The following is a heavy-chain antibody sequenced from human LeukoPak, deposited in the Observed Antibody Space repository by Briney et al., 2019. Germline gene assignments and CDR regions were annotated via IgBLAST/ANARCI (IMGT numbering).Heavy chain of an antibody. CDR2: INPSGGST. CDR1: GYSFTSYY. CDR3: ARDNKGPSYYFED. J-gene: IGHJ4*01. V-gene: IGHV1-46*01. D-gene: IGHD2/OR15-2a*01. Sequence: ASVKVSCKASGYSFTSYYMHWVRQAPGQGLEWMGIINPSGGSTSNAQKFQGRVTMTRDPYTSTAYMELRGLRLEDRAVYYGARDNKGPSYYFEDRGNGTLVTVCS.